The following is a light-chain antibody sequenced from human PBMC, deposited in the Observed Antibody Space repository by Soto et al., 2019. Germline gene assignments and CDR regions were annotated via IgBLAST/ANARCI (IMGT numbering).Light chain of an antibody. CDR2: KAS. CDR1: QSVTNW. CDR3: QQYNSYY. V-gene: IGKV1-5*03. Sequence: DIQMTPSPSTLSASVLYIVNITCRSSQSVTNWLALYQLKPGKAPKLLIYKASSLEGGVPSRFSGSGSVTEFTLTISSLQPDDFATYYCQQYNSYYFGQGTKVDIK. J-gene: IGKJ1*01.